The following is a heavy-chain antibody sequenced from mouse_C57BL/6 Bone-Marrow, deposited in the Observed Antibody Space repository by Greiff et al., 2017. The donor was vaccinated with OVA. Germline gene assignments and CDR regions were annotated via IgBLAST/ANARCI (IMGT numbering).Heavy chain of an antibody. D-gene: IGHD2-5*01. V-gene: IGHV1-19*01. CDR2: INPYNGGT. CDR3: ARDYSSWYCDV. J-gene: IGHJ1*03. Sequence: EVQLQQSGPVLVKPGASVKMSCKASGYTFTDYYMHWVKQSHGKSLEWIGVINPYNGGTSYNQKFKGKATLTVDKSSSTAYMELNSLTSEDSAVYYCARDYSSWYCDVWGTGTTVTVSS. CDR1: GYTFTDYY.